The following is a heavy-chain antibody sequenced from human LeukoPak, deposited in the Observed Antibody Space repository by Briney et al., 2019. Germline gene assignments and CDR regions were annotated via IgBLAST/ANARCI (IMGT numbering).Heavy chain of an antibody. V-gene: IGHV1-2*02. CDR2: INPNSGGT. CDR1: GYTFTGYY. CDR3: ARDARIAVAGTFDY. Sequence: ASVKVSCKASGYTFTGYYMHWVRQAPGQGLEWMGWINPNSGGTNYAQKFQGRVTMTRDTSISTAYMELSRLRSDDTAVYYCARDARIAVAGTFDYWGQGTLATVSS. J-gene: IGHJ4*02. D-gene: IGHD6-19*01.